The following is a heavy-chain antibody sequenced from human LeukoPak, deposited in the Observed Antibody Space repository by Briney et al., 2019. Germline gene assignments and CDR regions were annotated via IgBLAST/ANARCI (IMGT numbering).Heavy chain of an antibody. CDR3: ARGNILSGYCFDF. D-gene: IGHD3-9*01. Sequence: PSETLSLTCAVYGGSITGYYWSWIRQPPGKGLECGGEIHYTGATSYNPSLKSRATISIDTSKNQVSLKLSSVTAADTAVYFCARGNILSGYCFDFWGQGALVTVSS. J-gene: IGHJ4*02. V-gene: IGHV4-34*01. CDR2: IHYTGAT. CDR1: GGSITGYY.